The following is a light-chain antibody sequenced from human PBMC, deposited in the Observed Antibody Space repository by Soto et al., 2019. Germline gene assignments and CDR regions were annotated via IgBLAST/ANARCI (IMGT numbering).Light chain of an antibody. CDR1: SSDVGGYKH. V-gene: IGLV2-14*03. J-gene: IGLJ3*02. CDR3: SSYTSSSTVV. CDR2: DVS. Sequence: QSALTQPASVSGSPGQSITISCTGTSSDVGGYKHVSWYQQHPGKAPKLIIHDVSSRPSGVSNRFSGSKSGNTASLTISGLQAEDEADYYCSSYTSSSTVVFGGGTQLTVL.